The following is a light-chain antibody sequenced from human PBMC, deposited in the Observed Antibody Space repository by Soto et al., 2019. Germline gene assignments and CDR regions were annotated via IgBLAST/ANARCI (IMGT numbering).Light chain of an antibody. CDR2: AAS. CDR1: QSVSSS. J-gene: IGKJ1*01. V-gene: IGKV3-15*01. Sequence: EIVMTQSPPTLSVSPGERATLSCRASQSVSSSLAWYQQKPGQAPRLLIYAASTRATGIPARFSGSGSGTEFTLTISSLQSEDFAVYYCQHYSNWPPWTFGQGTKVEIK. CDR3: QHYSNWPPWT.